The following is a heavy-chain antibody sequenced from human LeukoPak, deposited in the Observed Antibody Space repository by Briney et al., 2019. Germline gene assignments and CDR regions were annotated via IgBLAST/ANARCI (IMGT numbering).Heavy chain of an antibody. J-gene: IGHJ4*02. V-gene: IGHV3-23*01. Sequence: GGSLRLSCAASGVTFTNYAITWVRQAPGKGLEWVSGISISGGSTDYADSVKGRFTISRDNSKNTLYLQMNSLRAEDTAVYYCAKVPAGNKVEYWGQGTLVTASS. CDR1: GVTFTNYA. CDR3: AKVPAGNKVEY. CDR2: ISISGGST. D-gene: IGHD6-19*01.